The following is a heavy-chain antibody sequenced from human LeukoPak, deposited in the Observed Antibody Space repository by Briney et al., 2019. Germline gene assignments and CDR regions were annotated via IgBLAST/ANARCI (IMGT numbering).Heavy chain of an antibody. J-gene: IGHJ4*02. Sequence: PGGSLRLSCTASGFTFGDYAMSWVRQAPGKGLEWVGFIRSKAYGCTTEYAASVKGRFTISRDDSKSIAYLQMNSLKTEDTAVYYCTRDGVMITFGGVIVIPADYFDYWGQGTLVTVSS. CDR1: GFTFGDYA. V-gene: IGHV3-49*04. D-gene: IGHD3-16*02. CDR3: TRDGVMITFGGVIVIPADYFDY. CDR2: IRSKAYGCTT.